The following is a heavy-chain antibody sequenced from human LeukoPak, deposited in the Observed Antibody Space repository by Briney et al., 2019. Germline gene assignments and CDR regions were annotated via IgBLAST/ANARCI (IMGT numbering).Heavy chain of an antibody. Sequence: GGSLRLSCAASGFTFSNFGMHWVRQAPGKGLEWVAFIRYDGSNRYYADSVKGRFTISRDNSKNTLYLQMNSLRGEDTAVYYCAKDGRGTSSWPDSWGQGALVTVSS. D-gene: IGHD6-13*01. CDR3: AKDGRGTSSWPDS. CDR1: GFTFSNFG. J-gene: IGHJ5*01. CDR2: IRYDGSNR. V-gene: IGHV3-30*02.